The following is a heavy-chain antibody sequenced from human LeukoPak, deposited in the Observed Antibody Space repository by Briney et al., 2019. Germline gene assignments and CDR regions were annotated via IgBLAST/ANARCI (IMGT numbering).Heavy chain of an antibody. CDR3: AREYYYGSGYFDF. J-gene: IGHJ4*02. CDR2: ISYDGMT. V-gene: IGHV4-39*07. Sequence: SETLSLTCTVSDDSVSSSRYYWGWIRQPPGKGLEWIGTISYDGMTYYNPSLKSRVIISLDTSKKMFSLRLRSVTAADTAVYFCAREYYYGSGYFDFWGQGSLVTVSS. CDR1: DDSVSSSRYY. D-gene: IGHD3-10*01.